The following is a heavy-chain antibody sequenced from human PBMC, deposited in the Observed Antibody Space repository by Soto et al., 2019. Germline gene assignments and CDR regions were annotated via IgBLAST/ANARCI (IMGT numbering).Heavy chain of an antibody. D-gene: IGHD6-19*01. V-gene: IGHV1-46*01. CDR2: INPSGGST. CDR1: GYTFTSYY. Sequence: ASVKVSCKASGYTFTSYYMHWVLQAPGQGLEWMGIINPSGGSTSYAQKFQGRVTMTRDTSTSTVYMELSSLRSEDTAVYYCASGSIAVAGLDYWGQGTLVTVSS. CDR3: ASGSIAVAGLDY. J-gene: IGHJ4*02.